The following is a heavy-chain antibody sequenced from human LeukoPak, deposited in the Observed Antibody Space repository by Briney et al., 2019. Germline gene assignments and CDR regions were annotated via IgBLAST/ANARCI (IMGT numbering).Heavy chain of an antibody. Sequence: PGGSLRLSCAASGFNFSSYAMTCVRQAPGRGLEWVSVMSGSGDSTYYADSVKGRFTISRDNSKNTLYLQMNRLRAEDTAVYYCAKLSYYYGSGSYYKTPIDYWGQGTLVTVSS. D-gene: IGHD3-10*01. CDR3: AKLSYYYGSGSYYKTPIDY. CDR1: GFNFSSYA. V-gene: IGHV3-23*01. J-gene: IGHJ4*02. CDR2: MSGSGDST.